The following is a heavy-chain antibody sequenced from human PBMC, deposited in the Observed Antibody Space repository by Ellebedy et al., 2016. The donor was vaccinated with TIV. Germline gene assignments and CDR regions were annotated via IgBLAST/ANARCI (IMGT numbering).Heavy chain of an antibody. CDR3: ARGATVVTGWFDP. CDR1: GFTFSSYG. V-gene: IGHV3-33*01. J-gene: IGHJ5*02. Sequence: GESLKISCAASGFTFSSYGMHWVRQAPGKGLEWVAVIWYDGSNKYYADSVKGRFTISRDNSKNTLYLQMNSLRAEDTAVYYCARGATVVTGWFDPWGQGTLVTVSS. CDR2: IWYDGSNK. D-gene: IGHD4-23*01.